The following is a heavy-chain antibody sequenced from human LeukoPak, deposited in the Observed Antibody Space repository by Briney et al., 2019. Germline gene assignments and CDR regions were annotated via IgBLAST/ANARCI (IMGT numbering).Heavy chain of an antibody. CDR1: GFTFSSYA. CDR2: ISGSGGST. CDR3: ARDGEMARTPDDY. Sequence: PGGSLRLSCAASGFTFSSYAMSWVRQAPGKGLEWVSAISGSGGSTYYADSVKGRFTISRDNAKNSLYLQMNSLRAEDTAVYYCARDGEMARTPDDYWGQGTLVTVSS. D-gene: IGHD3-3*01. J-gene: IGHJ4*02. V-gene: IGHV3-23*01.